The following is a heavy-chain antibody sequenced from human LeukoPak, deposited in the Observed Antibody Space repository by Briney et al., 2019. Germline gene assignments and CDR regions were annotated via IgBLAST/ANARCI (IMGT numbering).Heavy chain of an antibody. CDR3: ARGPDIVVVTAILGDFSFDY. D-gene: IGHD2-21*02. CDR1: GYTFTSYG. Sequence: ASVKVSCKASGYTFTSYGISWVRQAPGQGLEWMGWISAYNGNTNYAQKLQGRVTMTTDTSTSTAYMELRSLRSDDTAVYYCARGPDIVVVTAILGDFSFDYWGQGTLVTVSS. CDR2: ISAYNGNT. V-gene: IGHV1-18*01. J-gene: IGHJ4*02.